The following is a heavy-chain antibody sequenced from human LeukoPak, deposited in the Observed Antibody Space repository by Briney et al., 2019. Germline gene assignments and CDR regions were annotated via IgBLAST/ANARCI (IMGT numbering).Heavy chain of an antibody. V-gene: IGHV3-15*01. CDR2: IKSKIDGETT. Sequence: PGGSLRLSCAAAGFTFSNAWMSWVRQAPGKGLEWVGHIKSKIDGETTDYAAPVKGRFTISRDDSKNTLYLQMNSLKTEDTAVYFCTTELGLWYGVRYFDHWGQGNPATVSS. D-gene: IGHD3-10*01. J-gene: IGHJ4*02. CDR3: TTELGLWYGVRYFDH. CDR1: GFTFSNAW.